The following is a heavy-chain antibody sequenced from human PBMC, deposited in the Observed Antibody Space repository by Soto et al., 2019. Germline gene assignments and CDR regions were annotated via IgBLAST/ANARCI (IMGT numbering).Heavy chain of an antibody. Sequence: EVQLLESGGGLVQPGGSLRLSCAASGFTFSSYAMSWVRQAPGKGLEWVSAISGSGGSTYYADSVKGPFTISRDNSKNTLYLQLNSLRPEDTAVYYYAKTSSGWCPPRGRFFDYWGQGTLVTVSS. CDR2: ISGSGGST. D-gene: IGHD6-19*01. CDR3: AKTSSGWCPPRGRFFDY. CDR1: GFTFSSYA. V-gene: IGHV3-23*01. J-gene: IGHJ4*01.